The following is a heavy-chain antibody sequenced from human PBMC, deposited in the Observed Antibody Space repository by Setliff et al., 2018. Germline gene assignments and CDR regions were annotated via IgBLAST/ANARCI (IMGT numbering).Heavy chain of an antibody. Sequence: GGSLRLSCEASGFSFSSYNMNWVRQAPGKGLEWVADISGRDNAIFYADSVKGRFIISRDNAKNSLYLQLNSLRAEDTAVYYCAKVGILGGGYFDLWGRGILVTVSS. CDR3: AKVGILGGGYFDL. D-gene: IGHD3-16*01. CDR2: ISGRDNAI. V-gene: IGHV3-48*01. J-gene: IGHJ4*02. CDR1: GFSFSSYN.